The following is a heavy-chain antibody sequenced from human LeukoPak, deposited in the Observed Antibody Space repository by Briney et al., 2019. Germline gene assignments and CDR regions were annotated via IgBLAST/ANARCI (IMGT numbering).Heavy chain of an antibody. CDR1: GYTFTSYY. CDR2: INPSGGST. Sequence: ASVKVSCTASGYTFTSYYMHWVRQAPGQGLEWMGIINPSGGSTSYAQKFQGRVTMTRDTSTSTVYMELSSLRSEDTAVYYCARVLRLPSGYYLPAVFDYWGQGTLVTVS. CDR3: ARVLRLPSGYYLPAVFDY. D-gene: IGHD3-22*01. J-gene: IGHJ4*02. V-gene: IGHV1-46*01.